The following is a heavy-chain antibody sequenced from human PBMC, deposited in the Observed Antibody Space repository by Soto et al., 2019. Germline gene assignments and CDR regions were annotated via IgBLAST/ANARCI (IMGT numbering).Heavy chain of an antibody. Sequence: QVQLVQSGAEVKRPGASVKVSCTASSYTFTNFGVTWVRQAPGQGLEWMSWISPETGKTYCARKLQGRVTMTTDTSTNTAYMELGSLRSDDTAVYYCVRDLRDYGGDVGYFDYWCQGTLVIVSS. D-gene: IGHD2-21*02. CDR1: SYTFTNFG. J-gene: IGHJ4*02. V-gene: IGHV1-18*01. CDR3: VRDLRDYGGDVGYFDY. CDR2: ISPETGKT.